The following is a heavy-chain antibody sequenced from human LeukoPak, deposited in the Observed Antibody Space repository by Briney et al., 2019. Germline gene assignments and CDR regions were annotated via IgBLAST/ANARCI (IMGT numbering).Heavy chain of an antibody. CDR2: ISVYNGQT. D-gene: IGHD5-12*01. V-gene: IGHV1-18*01. Sequence: ASVKVSCKASGYTFSNYGIGWVRQAPRKGLEWMGWISVYNGQTNYAQKFQGRVTMTADTSTATAYMELRSLRSDDTAVYYCARDGFFDYWGQGTLVTVSS. CDR3: ARDGFFDY. CDR1: GYTFSNYG. J-gene: IGHJ4*02.